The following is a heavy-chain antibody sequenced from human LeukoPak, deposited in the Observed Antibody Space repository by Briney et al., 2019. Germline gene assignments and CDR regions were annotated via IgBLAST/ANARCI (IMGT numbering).Heavy chain of an antibody. D-gene: IGHD3-10*01. Sequence: TLSLSCAVSGGSISSGSVYWSWIRQPAGQGLESIVRIYTSGSTNYTPALTSQDTISVDTSKSQFSLKLSSVTAADTAGYYCARALYGYGEVFQEITWCDPWGQGTLVTVSS. CDR2: IYTSGST. CDR3: ARALYGYGEVFQEITWCDP. V-gene: IGHV4-61*02. CDR1: GGSISSGSVY. J-gene: IGHJ5*02.